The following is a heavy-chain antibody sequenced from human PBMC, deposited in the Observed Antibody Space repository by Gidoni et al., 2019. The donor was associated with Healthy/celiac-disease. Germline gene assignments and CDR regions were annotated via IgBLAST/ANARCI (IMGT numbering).Heavy chain of an antibody. CDR2: IYYSGST. J-gene: IGHJ5*02. V-gene: IGHV4-31*03. CDR1: GGSISSGGYY. Sequence: QVQLQESGPGLVKPSQTLSLTCTVSGGSISSGGYYWSWFRQHPGKGLEWIGYIYYSGSTYYNPSLKSRVTISVDTSKNQFSLKLSSVTAADTAVYYCARVDGSSWYGVNWFDPWGQGTLVTVSS. D-gene: IGHD6-13*01. CDR3: ARVDGSSWYGVNWFDP.